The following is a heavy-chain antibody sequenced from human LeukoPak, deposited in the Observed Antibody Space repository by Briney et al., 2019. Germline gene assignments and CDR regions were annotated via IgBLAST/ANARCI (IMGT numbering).Heavy chain of an antibody. V-gene: IGHV3-66*01. Sequence: GGSLRLSCAASGFTVSSNYMSWVRQAPGKGLEWVSVIYSGGSTYYADSVKGRFTISRDNSKNTLYLQMNSLRAEDTAVYYCARDLGLPPSYYFDYWGQGTLVTVSS. CDR3: ARDLGLPPSYYFDY. J-gene: IGHJ4*02. CDR2: IYSGGST. CDR1: GFTVSSNY. D-gene: IGHD7-27*01.